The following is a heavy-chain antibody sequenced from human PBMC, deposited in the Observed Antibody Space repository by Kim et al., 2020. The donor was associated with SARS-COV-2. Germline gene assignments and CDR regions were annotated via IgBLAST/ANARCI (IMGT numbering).Heavy chain of an antibody. Sequence: KYYANSREGRISISRDNTKNTRNLKMNSVRAEDTAVYYCARDNSRQFDYWGQGALVTVSS. V-gene: IGHV3-33*01. CDR3: ARDNSRQFDY. D-gene: IGHD6-13*01. J-gene: IGHJ4*02. CDR2: K.